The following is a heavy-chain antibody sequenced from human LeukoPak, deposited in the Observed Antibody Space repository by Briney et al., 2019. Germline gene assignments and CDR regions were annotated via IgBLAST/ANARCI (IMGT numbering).Heavy chain of an antibody. CDR1: GFTFSSFA. V-gene: IGHV3-23*01. Sequence: GGSLRLSCAVSGFTFSSFAMSWVRQAPGKGLEWVSQISGNGTTTYYADSVRGGFTISRDNSKNMLYLQMDSLRAEDTALYYCAKDERGHCGGDCYVNWGQGHLVTVSS. CDR2: ISGNGTTT. D-gene: IGHD2-21*02. J-gene: IGHJ4*02. CDR3: AKDERGHCGGDCYVN.